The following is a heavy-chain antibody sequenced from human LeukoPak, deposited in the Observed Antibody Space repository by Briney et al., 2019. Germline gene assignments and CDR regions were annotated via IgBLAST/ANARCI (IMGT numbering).Heavy chain of an antibody. J-gene: IGHJ3*02. CDR2: IYPGDSDT. Sequence: GGSLKISCKGSGYSFTSYWIGWGRQIPGKGLGGMGIIYPGDSDTRYSPSFQGQVTISADKSISTAYLQWSSLKASDTAMYYCASEYSSSSVAFDIWGQGTMVTVSS. V-gene: IGHV5-51*01. CDR1: GYSFTSYW. D-gene: IGHD6-6*01. CDR3: ASEYSSSSVAFDI.